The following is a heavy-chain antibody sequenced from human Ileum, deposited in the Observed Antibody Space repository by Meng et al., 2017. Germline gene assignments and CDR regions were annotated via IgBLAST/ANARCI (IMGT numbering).Heavy chain of an antibody. V-gene: IGHV4-4*02. Sequence: QVQFRGLGPARVKPSGTLFLTCAVSGDSITNHNWWVWVRQPPGKGLEWIGEIPHRGSSAYNPSLKSRVSMSIDKSKNQFSLKLTSVTAADTAGYHCLRGSGGSVWGQGTLVTVSS. CDR2: IPHRGSS. D-gene: IGHD3-10*01. J-gene: IGHJ1*01. CDR3: LRGSGGSV. CDR1: GDSITNHNW.